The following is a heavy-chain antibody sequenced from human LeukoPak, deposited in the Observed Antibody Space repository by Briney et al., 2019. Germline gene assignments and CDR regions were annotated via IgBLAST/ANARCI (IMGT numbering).Heavy chain of an antibody. V-gene: IGHV4-39*01. CDR2: IDYSGSS. CDR1: GGSISSSSDY. J-gene: IGHJ5*02. D-gene: IGHD3-3*01. CDR3: AGHLVADNDDITIFGLVLLSWFDP. Sequence: PSETLSLTRTVSGGSISSSSDYWGWIRQPPGKGLEWIGSIDYSGSSSYNASLKSRVTISVDTSKNQFSLRLSSVPAADTAVYYCAGHLVADNDDITIFGLVLLSWFDPWGQGTLVTVSS.